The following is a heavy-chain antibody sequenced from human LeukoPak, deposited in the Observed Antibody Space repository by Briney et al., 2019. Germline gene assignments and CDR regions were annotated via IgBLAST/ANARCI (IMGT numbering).Heavy chain of an antibody. Sequence: SVKVSCKASGYTFTGYYMHWVRQAPGQGLEWMGGIIPIFGTANYAQKFQGRVTITADESTSTAYMELSSLRSEDTAVYYCARAPYFSGWYANYWGQGTLVTVSS. CDR2: IIPIFGTA. CDR3: ARAPYFSGWYANY. V-gene: IGHV1-69*13. D-gene: IGHD6-19*01. CDR1: GYTFTGYY. J-gene: IGHJ4*02.